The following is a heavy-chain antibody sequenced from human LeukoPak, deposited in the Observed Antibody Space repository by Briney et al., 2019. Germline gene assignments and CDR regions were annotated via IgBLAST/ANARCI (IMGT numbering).Heavy chain of an antibody. Sequence: SETLSLTCTVSGGSISSGDYYWSWIRQPPGKGLEWIGYIYYSGSTYYNPSLKSRVTISVDTSKNQFSLKLSSVTAADTAVYYCARVRNCSGGSCYLLDYWGQGTLVTVSS. J-gene: IGHJ4*02. V-gene: IGHV4-30-4*01. D-gene: IGHD2-15*01. CDR2: IYYSGST. CDR1: GGSISSGDYY. CDR3: ARVRNCSGGSCYLLDY.